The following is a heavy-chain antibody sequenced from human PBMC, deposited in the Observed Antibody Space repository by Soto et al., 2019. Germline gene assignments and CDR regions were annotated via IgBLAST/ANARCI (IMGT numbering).Heavy chain of an antibody. Sequence: VPEKVSCKASGYTFTSYYMHWVRQAPGQGLEWMGIINPSGGSTSYAQKFQGRVTMTRDTSTSTVYMELSSLRSEDTAVYYCARDRSTLAVAGSYNWFDPWGQGTLVTVSS. CDR1: GYTFTSYY. CDR2: INPSGGST. D-gene: IGHD6-19*01. J-gene: IGHJ5*02. V-gene: IGHV1-46*01. CDR3: ARDRSTLAVAGSYNWFDP.